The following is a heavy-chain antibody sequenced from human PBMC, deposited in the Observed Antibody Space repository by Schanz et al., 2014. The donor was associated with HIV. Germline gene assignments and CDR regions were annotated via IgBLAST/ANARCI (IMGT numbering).Heavy chain of an antibody. J-gene: IGHJ4*02. CDR3: AKPEYDSRGNSQSHFDY. CDR2: ISESGGRT. Sequence: EVQLLESGGGLEQPGGSLRLSCAASGFNFNNYAMTWVRQAPGKGLEWVSSISESGGRTYYADSVNGRFTISRDNSKNTLYLQMTTLRIDDTAVYYCAKPEYDSRGNSQSHFDYWGLGTLVTVSS. D-gene: IGHD3-22*01. V-gene: IGHV3-23*01. CDR1: GFNFNNYA.